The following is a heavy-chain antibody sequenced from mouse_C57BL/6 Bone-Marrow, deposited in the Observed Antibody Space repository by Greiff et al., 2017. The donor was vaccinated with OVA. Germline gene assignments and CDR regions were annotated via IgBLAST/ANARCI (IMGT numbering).Heavy chain of an antibody. V-gene: IGHV14-4*01. Sequence: VHVKQSGAELVRPGASVKLSCTASGFNIKDDYMHWVKQRPEQGLEWIGWLDPENGDTEYASKFQGKATITADTSSNTDYLQLSSLTSEDTAVYYCTTWEYYGSSAWCAYWGQGTLVTVSA. D-gene: IGHD1-1*01. CDR2: LDPENGDT. CDR3: TTWEYYGSSAWCAY. CDR1: GFNIKDDY. J-gene: IGHJ3*01.